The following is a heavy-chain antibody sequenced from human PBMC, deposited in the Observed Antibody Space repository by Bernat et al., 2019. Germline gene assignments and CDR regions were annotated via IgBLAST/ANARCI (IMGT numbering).Heavy chain of an antibody. CDR2: IYYSGST. V-gene: IGHV4-59*01. CDR1: GGSISSYY. J-gene: IGHJ3*02. Sequence: VQLQESGPGLVKPSETLSLTCTVSGGSISSYYWSWIRQPPGKGLEWIGYIYYSGSTNYNPSLKSRVTISVDTSKNQFSLKLSSVTAADTAVYYCARSIYSYGPDDAFDIWGQGTMVTVSS. D-gene: IGHD5-18*01. CDR3: ARSIYSYGPDDAFDI.